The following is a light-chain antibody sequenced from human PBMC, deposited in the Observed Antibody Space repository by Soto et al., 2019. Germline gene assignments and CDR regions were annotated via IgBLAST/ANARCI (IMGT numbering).Light chain of an antibody. V-gene: IGKV1-39*01. J-gene: IGKJ2*01. CDR1: QSISSN. CDR2: GAS. Sequence: DIQMTQSPYSLSASVGDRVTITCRASQSISSNLNWYQQKPGKAPKLLIYGASSLQSGVPSRSSGSGSGTDFTLIISSLQPEDFATYYCQQSYSTPRTFGQGTKLEIK. CDR3: QQSYSTPRT.